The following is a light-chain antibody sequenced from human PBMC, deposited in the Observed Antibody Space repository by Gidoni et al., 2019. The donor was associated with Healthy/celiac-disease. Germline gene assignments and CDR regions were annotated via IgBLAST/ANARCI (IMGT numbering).Light chain of an antibody. Sequence: DIVLTQSPATLSLSPGERATLSCRASQSVSSYLAWYQQKPGQAPRLLIYEASNRATGIPARVSGSGSGTDFTLTISSLEPEDFAVYYCQQRSNWLYTFXQXTKLEIK. V-gene: IGKV3-11*01. CDR3: QQRSNWLYT. J-gene: IGKJ2*01. CDR2: EAS. CDR1: QSVSSY.